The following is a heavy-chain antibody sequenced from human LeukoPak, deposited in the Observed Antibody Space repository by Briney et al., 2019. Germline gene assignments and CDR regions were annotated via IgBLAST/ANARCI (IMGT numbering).Heavy chain of an antibody. CDR1: GFTFSTYN. V-gene: IGHV3-48*04. D-gene: IGHD2-15*01. J-gene: IGHJ3*01. Sequence: GGSLRLSCAASGFTFSTYNMNWVRQAPGKGLEGVSYISSSSTTIYYADSVKGRFTISRDNAKNSLHLQMSSLRAEDTAVYYCARDSALYSSGKTSYWGFDLWGQGTMVAVSS. CDR2: ISSSSTTI. CDR3: ARDSALYSSGKTSYWGFDL.